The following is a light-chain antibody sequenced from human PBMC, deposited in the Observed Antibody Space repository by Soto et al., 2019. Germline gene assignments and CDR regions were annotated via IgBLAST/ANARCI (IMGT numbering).Light chain of an antibody. CDR3: CSYAGSSYV. Sequence: QSVLTQPRSVSRSPGQSVTISCTGTSSDVGGYNYVSWYQQHPGKAPKLMIYDVNKRPSGVPDRFSGSKSGNTASLTISGLQAEDEADYYCCSYAGSSYVFGTGTKLTVL. CDR1: SSDVGGYNY. J-gene: IGLJ1*01. CDR2: DVN. V-gene: IGLV2-11*01.